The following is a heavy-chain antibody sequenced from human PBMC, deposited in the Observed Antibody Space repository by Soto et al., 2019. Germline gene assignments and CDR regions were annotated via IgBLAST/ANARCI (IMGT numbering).Heavy chain of an antibody. D-gene: IGHD6-19*01. V-gene: IGHV3-53*01. J-gene: IGHJ4*02. CDR2: IYSGGST. CDR3: ARGYSSGWWYSFDY. CDR1: GFTASSNY. Sequence: PGGSLRLSCAASGFTASSNYMSWVRQAPGKGLEWVSVIYSGGSTYYADSVKGRFTISRDNSKNTLYLQMNSLRAEDTAVYYCARGYSSGWWYSFDYWGQGTLGTVSS.